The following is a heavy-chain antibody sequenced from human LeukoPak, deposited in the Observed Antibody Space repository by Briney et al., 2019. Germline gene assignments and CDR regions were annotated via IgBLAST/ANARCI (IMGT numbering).Heavy chain of an antibody. CDR1: GYTFTSYG. V-gene: IGHV1-18*01. CDR3: ARETTVTTDFDY. Sequence: GASVKVSCKASGYTFTSYGISWVRQAPGQGLEWMGWISAYNGNTNYAQKLQGRVTMTTDTSTSTVYMELRSLRSDDTAVYYCARETTVTTDFDYWGQGTLATVSS. CDR2: ISAYNGNT. J-gene: IGHJ4*02. D-gene: IGHD4-17*01.